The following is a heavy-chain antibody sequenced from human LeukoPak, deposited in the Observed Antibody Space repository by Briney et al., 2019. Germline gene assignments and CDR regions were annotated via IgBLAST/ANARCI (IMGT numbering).Heavy chain of an antibody. CDR2: IYSGGST. Sequence: GGSLRLSCAASGFTVSSNYMSWVRQAPGKGLEWVSVIYSGGSTYYADSVKGRCTISRDNTKNTLYLQMNSLRAEDTAVYYCARAPDRLAARPYYYYGMDVWGQGTTVTVSS. CDR3: ARAPDRLAARPYYYYGMDV. D-gene: IGHD6-6*01. CDR1: GFTVSSNY. V-gene: IGHV3-66*01. J-gene: IGHJ6*02.